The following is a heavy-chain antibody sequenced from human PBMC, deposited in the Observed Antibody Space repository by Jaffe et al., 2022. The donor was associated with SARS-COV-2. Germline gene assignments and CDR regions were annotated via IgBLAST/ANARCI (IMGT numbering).Heavy chain of an antibody. CDR1: GFTFSSYE. J-gene: IGHJ4*02. V-gene: IGHV3-48*03. D-gene: IGHD6-19*01. CDR3: AKIIDSGWYLI. Sequence: EVRLVESGGGLVQPGGSLRLSCAASGFTFSSYEMNWVRQAPGGGLEWVSYIGYSGESIYYADSVKGRFTISRDNAKSSLYLQMNSLRADDTAVYYCAKIIDSGWYLIWGQGTLVTVSS. CDR2: IGYSGESI.